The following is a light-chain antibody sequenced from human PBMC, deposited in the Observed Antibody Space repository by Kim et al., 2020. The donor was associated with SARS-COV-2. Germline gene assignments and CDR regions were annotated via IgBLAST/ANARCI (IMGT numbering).Light chain of an antibody. CDR3: QQYYSAPPT. CDR2: WAS. J-gene: IGKJ1*01. CDR1: QSVLFTSNNKNA. Sequence: ATINCKSSQSVLFTSNNKNALVWYQHNPGQPPKLLIYWASTRESGVPDRFSGSGSGTDFPLTISSLQAEDVAVYYCQQYYSAPPTFGQGTKVDIK. V-gene: IGKV4-1*01.